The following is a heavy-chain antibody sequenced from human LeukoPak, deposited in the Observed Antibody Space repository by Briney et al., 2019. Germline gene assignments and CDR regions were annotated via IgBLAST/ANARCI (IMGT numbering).Heavy chain of an antibody. Sequence: SETLSLTCTVSGGSISSYYWSWIRQPPGKGLEWIGYIYYSGSTNYHPSLKSRVTISVDTSKHQFSLKLRSVTAAPTAVYYCASQWPTLFYGMDVWGQGTTVTVSS. J-gene: IGHJ6*02. CDR3: ASQWPTLFYGMDV. CDR1: GGSISSYY. CDR2: IYYSGST. V-gene: IGHV4-59*08. D-gene: IGHD2/OR15-2a*01.